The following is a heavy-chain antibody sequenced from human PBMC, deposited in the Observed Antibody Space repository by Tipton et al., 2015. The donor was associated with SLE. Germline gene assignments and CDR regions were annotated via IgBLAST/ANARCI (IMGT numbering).Heavy chain of an antibody. D-gene: IGHD5-24*01. CDR2: IYHSGST. J-gene: IGHJ4*02. V-gene: IGHV4-30-2*01. CDR3: ARRPWLQSPFEF. CDR1: GGSISSGGYS. Sequence: TLSLTCAVSGGSISSGGYSWSWIRQPPGKGLEWIGYIYHSGSTYYNPSLKSRVTISVDRSKNQFSLKLSSVTAADTAVYYCARRPWLQSPFEFWGQGTLVTVSS.